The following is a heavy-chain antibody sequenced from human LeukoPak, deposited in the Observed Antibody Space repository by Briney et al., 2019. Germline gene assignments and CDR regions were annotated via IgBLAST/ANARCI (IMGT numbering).Heavy chain of an antibody. CDR1: GYTFTNYG. D-gene: IGHD3-22*01. J-gene: IGHJ4*02. CDR2: IIAYNGNT. Sequence: GASVKVSCKASGYTFTNYGISWVRQAPGQGLECMGWIIAYNGNTKYVQKFQGRVTMTTDTSTSTGYMELRSLRSDDTAVYYCARDLTHRRNYDNSGYQIVSAFWGQGTLVTVSS. V-gene: IGHV1-18*01. CDR3: ARDLTHRRNYDNSGYQIVSAF.